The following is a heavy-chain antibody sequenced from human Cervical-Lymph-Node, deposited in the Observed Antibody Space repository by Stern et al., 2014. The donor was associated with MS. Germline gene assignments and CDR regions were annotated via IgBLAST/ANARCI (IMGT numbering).Heavy chain of an antibody. CDR3: ARYSDLGNGGYGMDV. CDR2: IIPVFGTA. D-gene: IGHD5-12*01. J-gene: IGHJ6*02. Sequence: QVQLVESGAEVKKPGSSVKVSCKASGGTFSDYAISWVRQAPRQGLEWMGGIIPVFGTANYAQKFQGRVTLIADESTSTAYMELSSLRSEDTAVYYCARYSDLGNGGYGMDVWGQGTTITVSS. V-gene: IGHV1-69*01. CDR1: GGTFSDYA.